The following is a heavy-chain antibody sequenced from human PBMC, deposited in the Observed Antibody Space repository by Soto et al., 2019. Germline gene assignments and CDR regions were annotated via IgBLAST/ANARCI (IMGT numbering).Heavy chain of an antibody. Sequence: PSETLSLTCAVSGYPISSGYYWGWIRQSPGKGLEWIGSLYHSGSTYYNPSLKSRVTISVDSSKNQFSLRLTSVTAADTAVYYCARNSDYDFWSGSQRGFDLWGQGTVVTVSS. CDR2: LYHSGST. CDR1: GYPISSGYY. D-gene: IGHD3-3*01. J-gene: IGHJ4*02. V-gene: IGHV4-38-2*01. CDR3: ARNSDYDFWSGSQRGFDL.